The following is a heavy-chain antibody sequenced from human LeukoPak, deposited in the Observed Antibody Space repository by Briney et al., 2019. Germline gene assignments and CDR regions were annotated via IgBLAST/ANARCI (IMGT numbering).Heavy chain of an antibody. CDR2: ISGSGGST. CDR1: GFTFNNYA. J-gene: IGHJ4*02. Sequence: DPGGSLRLSCVVSGFTFNNYAMAWVRQAPGKGLEWVSAISGSGGSTYYADSVKGRFTISRDNSKNTLYLQMNSLRAEDTAVYYCAKLAQYSSGWYTVIDYWGQGTLVTVSS. V-gene: IGHV3-23*01. D-gene: IGHD6-19*01. CDR3: AKLAQYSSGWYTVIDY.